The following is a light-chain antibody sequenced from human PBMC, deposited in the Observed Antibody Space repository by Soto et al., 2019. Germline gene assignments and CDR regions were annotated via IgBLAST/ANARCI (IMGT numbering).Light chain of an antibody. Sequence: DIVMTQSPDSLAVSLGERATTNCKSSQSVLYNSNNKNYLAWYQQKPGQPPKLLIYWASTRESGVPERFSGSGSGTDFTLTISSLQAEDVAVYYCQQYYSTPFTFGPGTKVDIK. CDR2: WAS. V-gene: IGKV4-1*01. CDR3: QQYYSTPFT. CDR1: QSVLYNSNNKNY. J-gene: IGKJ3*01.